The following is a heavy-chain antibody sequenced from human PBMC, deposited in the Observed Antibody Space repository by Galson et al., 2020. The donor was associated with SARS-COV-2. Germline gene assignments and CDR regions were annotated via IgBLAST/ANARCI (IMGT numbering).Heavy chain of an antibody. D-gene: IGHD6-13*01. Sequence: ESGPTLVKPPQPLTLTCTFSGFPLSTSGMCGSWIRQPPGKALEWLARIDWDDDKYYSTSLKTKPTISKDTSQNQVVLTMTNMDPVDTATYYCARSSGYSSSWFLGGGMDVWGQGTTVTVSS. J-gene: IGHJ6*02. CDR3: ARSSGYSSSWFLGGGMDV. CDR2: IDWDDDK. V-gene: IGHV2-70*11. CDR1: GFPLSTSGMC.